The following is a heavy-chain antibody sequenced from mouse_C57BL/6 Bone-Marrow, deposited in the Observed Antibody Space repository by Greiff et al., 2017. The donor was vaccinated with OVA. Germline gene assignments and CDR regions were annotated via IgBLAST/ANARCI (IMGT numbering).Heavy chain of an antibody. CDR1: GFSLSTFGMG. V-gene: IGHV8-8*01. Sequence: QVTLKVSGPGILQPSQTLSLTCSFSGFSLSTFGMGVGWIRQPSGKGLEWLAHIWWDADKYYNPALKSRLTISKATSKNQVFLEIANVETADTATYYCARLGPLPGYFDVWGTGTTVTVSS. CDR3: ARLGPLPGYFDV. J-gene: IGHJ1*03. D-gene: IGHD1-2*01. CDR2: IWWDADK.